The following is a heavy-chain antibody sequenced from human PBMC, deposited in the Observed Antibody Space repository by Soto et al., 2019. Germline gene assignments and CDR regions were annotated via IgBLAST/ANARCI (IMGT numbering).Heavy chain of an antibody. CDR1: ARIISDYH. V-gene: IGHV4-59*08. CDR3: ARHMMTPYAFDI. CDR2: IYYSGST. D-gene: IGHD3-16*01. J-gene: IGHJ3*02. Sequence: SDPLCRTYTKSARIISDYHWGWIRQPPGKGLEWIGYIYYSGSTNYNPSLKSRVTISVDTSKNQFSLKLSSVTAADTAVYYCARHMMTPYAFDIWGHGTMVS.